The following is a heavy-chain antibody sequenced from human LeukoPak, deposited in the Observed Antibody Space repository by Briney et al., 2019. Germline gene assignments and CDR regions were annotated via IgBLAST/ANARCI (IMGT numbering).Heavy chain of an antibody. D-gene: IGHD5/OR15-5a*01. J-gene: IGHJ4*02. CDR3: AKKVGLVSAPLDYFDV. CDR1: GFTFSSYA. Sequence: GGSLRLSCAASGFTFSSYAMSWVRQAPGKGLEWVSAISGSGGSTYYADSVKGRFTISRDNSKNTLYLQMNSLRAEDTAIYYCAKKVGLVSAPLDYFDVWGQGTLVTVSS. CDR2: ISGSGGST. V-gene: IGHV3-23*01.